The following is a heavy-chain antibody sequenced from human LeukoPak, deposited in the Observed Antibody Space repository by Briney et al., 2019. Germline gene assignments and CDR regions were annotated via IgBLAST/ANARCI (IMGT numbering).Heavy chain of an antibody. V-gene: IGHV1-46*01. Sequence: ASVKVSCKASGYTFTSYYMHWVRQAPGQGLEWMGIINPSGGSTSYAQKFQGRVTMTRDTSTSTVYMELSSLRSEDTAVYYCARDPHPYDFWSGYCDFYGMDVWGQGTTVTVPS. CDR3: ARDPHPYDFWSGYCDFYGMDV. J-gene: IGHJ6*02. CDR1: GYTFTSYY. CDR2: INPSGGST. D-gene: IGHD3-3*01.